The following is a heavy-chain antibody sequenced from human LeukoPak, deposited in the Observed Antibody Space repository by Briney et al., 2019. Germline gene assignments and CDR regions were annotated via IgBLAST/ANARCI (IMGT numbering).Heavy chain of an antibody. V-gene: IGHV3-48*03. CDR1: GFTFSSYE. D-gene: IGHD3-22*01. CDR3: ASHPQYDSSGY. J-gene: IGHJ4*02. Sequence: GGSLRLSCAASGFTFSSYEMNWVRQAPGKGLEWVSYISSSGSTIYYADSVKGRFTISRDNAKNSLYLQMNSLRAEDTAVYYCASHPQYDSSGYWSQGTLVTVSS. CDR2: ISSSGSTI.